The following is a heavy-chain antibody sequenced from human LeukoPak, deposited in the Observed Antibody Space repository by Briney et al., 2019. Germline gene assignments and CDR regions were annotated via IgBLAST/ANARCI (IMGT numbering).Heavy chain of an antibody. V-gene: IGHV3-66*01. J-gene: IGHJ4*02. CDR2: IYSGGST. CDR1: GFTVSSNY. Sequence: GGSLRLSCAASGFTVSSNYMSWVRQAPGKGLEWVSVIYSGGSTYYADSVKGRFTISRDNAKSTLYLHMNSLRVEDTAVYYCVAVLGNYADFWGQGTLGTVSS. CDR3: VAVLGNYADF. D-gene: IGHD6-19*01.